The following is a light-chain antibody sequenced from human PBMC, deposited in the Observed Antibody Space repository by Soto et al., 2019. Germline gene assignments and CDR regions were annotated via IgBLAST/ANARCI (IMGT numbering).Light chain of an antibody. CDR3: NSYTSSSTYV. J-gene: IGLJ1*01. V-gene: IGLV2-18*02. CDR1: SSDVGSYNR. Sequence: QSALTQPPSVSGSPAQSVTISCTGTSSDVGSYNRVSWYQQPPGTAPKLMIYEVSNRPSGVPDRFSGSKSGNTASLTISGLQAEDEADYYCNSYTSSSTYVFGTGTKVTV. CDR2: EVS.